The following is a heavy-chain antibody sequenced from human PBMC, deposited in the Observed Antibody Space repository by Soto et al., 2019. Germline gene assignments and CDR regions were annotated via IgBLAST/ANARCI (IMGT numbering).Heavy chain of an antibody. V-gene: IGHV1-3*01. Sequence: ASVKVSCKASGYTFTSYAMHWVRQAPGQRLEWMGWINAGNGNTKYSQKFQGRVTITRDTSASTAYMELSSLRSEDTAVYYCAAAFQIQYYFDYWGQGTLVTVSS. CDR3: AAAFQIQYYFDY. D-gene: IGHD6-13*01. J-gene: IGHJ4*02. CDR2: INAGNGNT. CDR1: GYTFTSYA.